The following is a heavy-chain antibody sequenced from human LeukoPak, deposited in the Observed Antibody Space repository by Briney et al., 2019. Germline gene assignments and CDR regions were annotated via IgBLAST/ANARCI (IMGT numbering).Heavy chain of an antibody. CDR1: SGSISSYY. CDR2: IYYSGNI. J-gene: IGHJ5*02. CDR3: AKQPAGTASWFDP. Sequence: SETLSLTCSVSSGSISSYYWSGIRQAPGKGLEWIGFIYYSGNINYNPSLKSRATILLDTSKNHFSLKLTSVTAADTAVYYCAKQPAGTASWFDPWGQGTLVTVSP. V-gene: IGHV4-59*01. D-gene: IGHD6-13*01.